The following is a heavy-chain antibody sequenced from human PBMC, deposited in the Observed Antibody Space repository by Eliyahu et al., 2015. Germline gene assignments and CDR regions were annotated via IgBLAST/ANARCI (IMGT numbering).Heavy chain of an antibody. CDR2: ICYSGTT. J-gene: IGHJ4*02. Sequence: QVQLRESGPGLVKPSETLXLTCTVXGGSXNTDSYCWGWIRLPPGKXPEWIGSICYSGTTYDNPSLKSRVTTSVDPSKNQFSLKLASVTAADTAVYYCARLVHQGFGQADSWGQGTLVTVSS. D-gene: IGHD3-10*01. V-gene: IGHV4-39*01. CDR1: GGSXNTDSYC. CDR3: ARLVHQGFGQADS.